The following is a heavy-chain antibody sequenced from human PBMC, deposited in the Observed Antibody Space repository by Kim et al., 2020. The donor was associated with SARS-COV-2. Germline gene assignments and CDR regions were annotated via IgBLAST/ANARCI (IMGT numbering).Heavy chain of an antibody. Sequence: GGSLRLSCAASGFTVSSNYMSWVRQAPGKGLEWVSVIYSGGSTYYADSGKGRFTISRDNSKNTLYLQMNSLRAEDTAVYYCARAPVGDSSGYYYYYWGQGTLVTVSS. CDR3: ARAPVGDSSGYYYYY. V-gene: IGHV3-53*01. CDR1: GFTVSSNY. J-gene: IGHJ4*02. D-gene: IGHD3-22*01. CDR2: IYSGGST.